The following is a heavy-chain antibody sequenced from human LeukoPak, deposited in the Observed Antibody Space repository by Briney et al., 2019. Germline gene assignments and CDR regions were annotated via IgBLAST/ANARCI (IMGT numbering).Heavy chain of an antibody. V-gene: IGHV3-30*02. Sequence: GGSLRLSFAASGFTFSSYGMHWVRQAPGKGLEWVAFIRYDGSNKYYADSVKGRFTISRDNSKNTLYLQMNSLRAEDTAVYYCAKDRGEPLGYFDYWGQGTLVTVSS. CDR1: GFTFSSYG. CDR3: AKDRGEPLGYFDY. J-gene: IGHJ4*02. D-gene: IGHD1-26*01. CDR2: IRYDGSNK.